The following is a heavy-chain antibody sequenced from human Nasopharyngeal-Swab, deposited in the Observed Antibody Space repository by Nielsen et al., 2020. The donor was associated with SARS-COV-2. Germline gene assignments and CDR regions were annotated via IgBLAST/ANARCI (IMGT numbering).Heavy chain of an antibody. J-gene: IGHJ4*02. Sequence: GEAMKISWATLGFTFSSYARSWVRQAPGKGLEWVSTISGSGGSIYYADSVKGRFTISRDNSKNTLYLQMNSLRVEDTAVYYCTKTLRRGWYFDYWGQGTLVTVSS. CDR3: TKTLRRGWYFDY. D-gene: IGHD6-19*01. CDR1: GFTFSSYA. V-gene: IGHV3-23*01. CDR2: ISGSGGSI.